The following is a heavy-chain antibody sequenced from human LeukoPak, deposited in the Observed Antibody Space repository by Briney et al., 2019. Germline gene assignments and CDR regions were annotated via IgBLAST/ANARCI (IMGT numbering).Heavy chain of an antibody. Sequence: SETLSLTCTVSGGSISGYYWSRIRQPPGKGLEWIGYISYSGSTNYNPSLKSRVSISVDTSKNQFSLNLSSLTAADTAVFYCARHGSGWSFDYWGQGTLITVSS. CDR1: GGSISGYY. D-gene: IGHD6-19*01. V-gene: IGHV4-59*08. J-gene: IGHJ4*02. CDR3: ARHGSGWSFDY. CDR2: ISYSGST.